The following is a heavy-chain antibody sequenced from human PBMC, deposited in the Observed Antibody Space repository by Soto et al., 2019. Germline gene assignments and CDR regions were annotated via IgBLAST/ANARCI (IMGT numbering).Heavy chain of an antibody. D-gene: IGHD3-10*01. CDR3: ARGGGSGINWFDP. V-gene: IGHV1-8*01. J-gene: IGHJ5*02. CDR1: GYTFTSYD. Sequence: QVQLVQSGAEVRRPGASVKVSCKASGYTFTSYDINWVRQATGQGLEWMGWMNPNSGKTGYAQKFQGRVTMTGNTSLSTGYMELTSLRSEDTAVYYCARGGGSGINWFDPWGQGTLVTVSS. CDR2: MNPNSGKT.